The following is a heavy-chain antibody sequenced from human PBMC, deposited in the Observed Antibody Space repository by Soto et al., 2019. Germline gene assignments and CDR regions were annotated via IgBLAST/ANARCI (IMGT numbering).Heavy chain of an antibody. CDR1: GFIFSSYT. CDR3: ARAPSGSYPEFDY. D-gene: IGHD1-26*01. Sequence: QTGGSLRLSCAASGFIFSSYTMHWVRQAPGKGLEWVGVITYDGSNQYYADSVKGRFTISRDNSRNMLFLQMNSLRPDDTAVYYCARAPSGSYPEFDYWGQGTLVTSPQ. J-gene: IGHJ4*02. V-gene: IGHV3-30-3*01. CDR2: ITYDGSNQ.